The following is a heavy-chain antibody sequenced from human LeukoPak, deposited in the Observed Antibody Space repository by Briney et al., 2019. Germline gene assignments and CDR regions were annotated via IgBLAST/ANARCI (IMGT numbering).Heavy chain of an antibody. CDR1: GYTLSQYA. CDR2: INRGNSNT. Sequence: GASVKVSCKASGYTLSQYAMHWVRQASGQRPEWMGWINRGNSNTKYDQKFQGRVTITRDTSANTAYMELSSLRSEDTAVYYCAREQWLGSFYYYYYGLDVWGQGTTVTVSS. V-gene: IGHV1-3*04. J-gene: IGHJ6*02. D-gene: IGHD6-19*01. CDR3: AREQWLGSFYYYYYGLDV.